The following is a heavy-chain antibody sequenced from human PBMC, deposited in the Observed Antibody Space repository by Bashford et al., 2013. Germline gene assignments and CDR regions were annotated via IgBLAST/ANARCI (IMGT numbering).Heavy chain of an antibody. J-gene: IGHJ3*02. V-gene: IGHV1-46*01. CDR3: ARDQSRDGYNYGAFDI. D-gene: IGHD5-24*01. Sequence: ASVKVSCKASGYTFTSYYMHWVRQAPGQGLEWMGIINPSGGSTSYAQKFQGRVTMTRDTSTSTVYMELSSLRSEDTAVYYCARDQSRDGYNYGAFDIWGQGTMVTVSS. CDR2: INPSGGST. CDR1: GYTFTSYY.